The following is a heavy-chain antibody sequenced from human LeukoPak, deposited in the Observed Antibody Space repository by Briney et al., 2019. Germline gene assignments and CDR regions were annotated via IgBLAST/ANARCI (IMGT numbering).Heavy chain of an antibody. V-gene: IGHV3-20*04. D-gene: IGHD6-25*01. J-gene: IGHJ4*02. Sequence: GGSLRLSCAASGFTFDDFGMSWVRQAPGQGLEWVSGINWSGETTSYAASVEGRFTISRDNAKKALYLQMNSLRAEDTALYYCARGYTSGGVDHWGQGTLVTVSS. CDR3: ARGYTSGGVDH. CDR2: INWSGETT. CDR1: GFTFDDFG.